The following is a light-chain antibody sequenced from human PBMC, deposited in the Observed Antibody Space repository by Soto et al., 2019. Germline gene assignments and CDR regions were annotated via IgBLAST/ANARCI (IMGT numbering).Light chain of an antibody. CDR2: GAS. V-gene: IGKV3-20*01. CDR1: QSVTSSY. Sequence: EIVLTQSPGTLSLSPGERVTLSCRASQSVTSSYLAWYHQKRGQAPRLLIYGASNRATGIPDRFSGSGSGTDFTLTISRLEPEDFAVYYCQQYGSSVWTFGQGTKVEIK. J-gene: IGKJ1*01. CDR3: QQYGSSVWT.